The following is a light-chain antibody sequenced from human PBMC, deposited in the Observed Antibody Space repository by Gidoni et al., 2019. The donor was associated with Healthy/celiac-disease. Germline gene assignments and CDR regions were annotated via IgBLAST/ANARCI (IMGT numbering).Light chain of an antibody. J-gene: IGKJ4*01. CDR3: QQYNNWPSFT. CDR1: QSVRSN. V-gene: IGKV3-15*01. CDR2: GAS. Sequence: EIVMTQSPATLSVSPGERATLSCRASQSVRSNLAWYQQKPGQAPRLLIYGASTRATGIPARFSGSGSWTEFTRTISSLQSEDFAVYYCQQYNNWPSFTFGGGTKVEIK.